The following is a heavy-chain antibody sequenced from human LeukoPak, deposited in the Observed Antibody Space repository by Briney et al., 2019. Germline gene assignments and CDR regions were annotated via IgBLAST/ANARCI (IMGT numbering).Heavy chain of an antibody. CDR3: ARFRTWGDKAFDY. CDR1: GFTFNAFG. D-gene: IGHD2-21*02. J-gene: IGHJ4*02. Sequence: GGSLRLSCAASGFTFNAFGMNWVRQAPGKGLEWVSYIGTTSGAIYYADSVKGRFTISGDSAKNSLYLQMNSLRAEDTAVYYCARFRTWGDKAFDYWGQGTLVTVSS. V-gene: IGHV3-48*01. CDR2: IGTTSGAI.